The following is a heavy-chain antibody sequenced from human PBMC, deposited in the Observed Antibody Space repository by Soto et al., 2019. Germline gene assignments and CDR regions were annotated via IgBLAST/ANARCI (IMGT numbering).Heavy chain of an antibody. CDR1: GFTFSSYD. J-gene: IGHJ6*02. D-gene: IGHD6-19*01. CDR2: IGTAGDT. V-gene: IGHV3-13*01. CDR3: ARAGLPGDSSGWYSDYYYGMDV. Sequence: GGSLRLSCAASGFTFSSYDMHWVRQATGKGLEWVSAIGTAGDTYYPGSVKGRFTISRENAKNSLYLQMNSLRAEDTAVYYCARAGLPGDSSGWYSDYYYGMDVWGQGTTVTVSS.